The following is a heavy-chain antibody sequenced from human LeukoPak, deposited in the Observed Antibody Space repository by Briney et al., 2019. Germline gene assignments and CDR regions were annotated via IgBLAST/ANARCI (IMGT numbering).Heavy chain of an antibody. Sequence: GGSLRLSCAASGFTFSSYAMSWVRQAPGKGLEWVSAISGSGGSTYYADSVKGRFTISRDNSKTSLYLQMNSLRAEDTAVYYCARHLSGVTGYTYGRGIDYWGQGTLVTVSS. D-gene: IGHD5-18*01. V-gene: IGHV3-23*01. CDR1: GFTFSSYA. CDR3: ARHLSGVTGYTYGRGIDY. CDR2: ISGSGGST. J-gene: IGHJ4*02.